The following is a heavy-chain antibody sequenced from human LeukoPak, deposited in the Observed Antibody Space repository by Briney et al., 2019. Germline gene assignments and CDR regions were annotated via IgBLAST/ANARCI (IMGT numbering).Heavy chain of an antibody. D-gene: IGHD3-10*01. V-gene: IGHV4-30-2*01. Sequence: SQTLSLTCVVSCGSISSSAYAWTWIRQPPGKGLEWIGNIDHSGSPSYNPSLKSRVTISVDRSKNRFSLNLRSVTAADTAVYYCARHYFTMDVWGQGTTVTVSS. CDR1: CGSISSSAYA. CDR3: ARHYFTMDV. CDR2: IDHSGSP. J-gene: IGHJ6*02.